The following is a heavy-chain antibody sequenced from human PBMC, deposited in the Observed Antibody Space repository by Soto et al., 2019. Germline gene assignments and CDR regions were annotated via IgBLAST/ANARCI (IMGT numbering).Heavy chain of an antibody. Sequence: QVQLVQSGAEVKKPGSSVKVSCKASGGTFSSYAISWVRQAPGQGLEWMGGIIPIFGTANYAQKFQGRVTITADEYTSTAYMELSSLRSEDTAVYYCARDQASYYDFWSGYPNYYYYYGMDVWGQGTTVTVSS. CDR3: ARDQASYYDFWSGYPNYYYYYGMDV. D-gene: IGHD3-3*01. CDR1: GGTFSSYA. CDR2: IIPIFGTA. J-gene: IGHJ6*02. V-gene: IGHV1-69*01.